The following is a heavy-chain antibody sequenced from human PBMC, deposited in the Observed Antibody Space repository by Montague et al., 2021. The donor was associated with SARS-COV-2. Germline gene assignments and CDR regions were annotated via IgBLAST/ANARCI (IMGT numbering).Heavy chain of an antibody. Sequence: TLSLTCTVSGGSISSGGYYWSWIRQHPGKGLEWIVYIYYSGSTYYNPSLKSRVTISVDTSKNQFSLKLSSVTAADTAVYYCARLRSSSNWYFDLWGRGTLVTVSS. V-gene: IGHV4-31*03. J-gene: IGHJ2*01. D-gene: IGHD6-6*01. CDR3: ARLRSSSNWYFDL. CDR2: IYYSGST. CDR1: GGSISSGGYY.